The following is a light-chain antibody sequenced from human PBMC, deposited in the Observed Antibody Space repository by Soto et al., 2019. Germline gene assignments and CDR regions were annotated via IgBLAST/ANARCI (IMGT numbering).Light chain of an antibody. J-gene: IGLJ2*01. V-gene: IGLV1-40*01. Sequence: QTVVTQPPSVSGAPGQRVTISCTGSSSNIGAGYDVHWYQQLPGTAPKLLIYGNSNRPSGVPDRFSGSKSGTSAALAITGLQAEDEADYYCQSYDSSLNGVVFGGGTKRTVL. CDR2: GNS. CDR3: QSYDSSLNGVV. CDR1: SSNIGAGYD.